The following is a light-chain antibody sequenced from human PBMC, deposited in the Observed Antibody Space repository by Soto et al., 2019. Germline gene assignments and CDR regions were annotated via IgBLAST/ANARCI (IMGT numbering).Light chain of an antibody. CDR2: AAS. V-gene: IGKV1-39*01. CDR1: QIINSY. Sequence: DIQITRPPSSLSVSVGDRVPITCLAMQIINSYLNWYQQKPGKAPKLLIYAASSLLSGVPSRFSGSGSGTDFTLTISSLQPEDFATYYCQQSYRKYGTFGQGTKVDIK. CDR3: QQSYRKYGT. J-gene: IGKJ1*01.